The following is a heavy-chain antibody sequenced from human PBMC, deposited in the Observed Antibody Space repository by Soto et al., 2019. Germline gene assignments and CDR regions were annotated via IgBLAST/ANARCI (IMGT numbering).Heavy chain of an antibody. CDR2: IYHTGST. CDR3: ARVYHHDISGYLGWFDP. D-gene: IGHD3-22*01. Sequence: PSETLSLTCAVSGGSISSGVYSWSWIRQPPGKGLEWIGYIYHTGSTYFNPSLNSRVTISVDRSKNHFSLKLSSVTAADTAVYYCARVYHHDISGYLGWFDPWGQGTLVTVSS. V-gene: IGHV4-30-2*01. J-gene: IGHJ5*02. CDR1: GGSISSGVYS.